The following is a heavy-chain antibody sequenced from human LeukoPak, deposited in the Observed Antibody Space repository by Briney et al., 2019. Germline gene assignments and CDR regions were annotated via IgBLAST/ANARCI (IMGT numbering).Heavy chain of an antibody. D-gene: IGHD1-26*01. CDR2: IYYSRTT. V-gene: IGHV4-59*08. CDR1: GGFISSYY. CDR3: ARSGGNYYDTDAFDI. J-gene: IGHJ3*02. Sequence: SETLSLTCTVSGGFISSYYWSWIRQPPGKGLEWIGYIYYSRTTEYNPSLKSRVTISVDTSKNQFSLKLSSVTAADTAVYYCARSGGNYYDTDAFDIWGQGTMVTVSS.